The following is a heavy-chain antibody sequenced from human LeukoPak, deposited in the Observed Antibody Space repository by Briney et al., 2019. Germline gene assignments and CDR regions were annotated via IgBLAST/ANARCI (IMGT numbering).Heavy chain of an antibody. CDR1: GFTVSSNY. CDR2: IYSGGST. CDR3: ARDLSGVNPFDY. D-gene: IGHD2-8*01. J-gene: IGHJ4*02. V-gene: IGHV3-53*04. Sequence: GGSLRLSCAVSGFTVSSNYMSWVRQPPGKGLEWVSVIYSGGSTYYADSAKGRFTISRHDSRDTLYLQMNSLRVEDTAVYYCARDLSGVNPFDYWGQGTLVTVSS.